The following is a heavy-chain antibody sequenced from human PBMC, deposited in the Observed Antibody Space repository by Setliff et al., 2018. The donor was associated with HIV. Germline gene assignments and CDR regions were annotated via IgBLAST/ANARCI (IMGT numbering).Heavy chain of an antibody. Sequence: KPSETLSLTCTVSGGSMSTHYWSWIRQTPGKGPEWIRHIYTTGSTHYNPSLRSRVTTSIDTSKSHFSLRLKSVTAADTALYYCASGSPFDGFDMWGQGTMVTVSS. CDR3: ASGSPFDGFDM. V-gene: IGHV4-59*11. CDR2: IYTTGST. CDR1: GGSMSTHY. J-gene: IGHJ3*02. D-gene: IGHD1-26*01.